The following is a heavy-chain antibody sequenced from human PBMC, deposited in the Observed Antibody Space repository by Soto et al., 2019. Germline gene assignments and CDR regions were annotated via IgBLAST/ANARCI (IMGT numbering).Heavy chain of an antibody. Sequence: QVQLVESGGGLVKPGGSLRLSCAASGLTFSDCYMNWIRQAPGKGLEWVSYISSSGSSINYAGSVKGRFTISRDNAKNALCLKMNSLRAEDTAMYYCARVRFGEWGYAMDVWGQGTTVTVSS. V-gene: IGHV3-11*01. CDR1: GLTFSDCY. J-gene: IGHJ6*02. D-gene: IGHD3-10*01. CDR3: ARVRFGEWGYAMDV. CDR2: ISSSGSSI.